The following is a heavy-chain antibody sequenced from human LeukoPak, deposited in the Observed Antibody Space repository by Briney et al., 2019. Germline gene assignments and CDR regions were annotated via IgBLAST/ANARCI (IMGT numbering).Heavy chain of an antibody. CDR2: ISAYNGNT. CDR3: ASHQRRGYSGYGLYGMDV. J-gene: IGHJ6*02. CDR1: GYTFTSYG. D-gene: IGHD5-12*01. Sequence: ASVKVSCKASGYTFTSYGISWVRQAPGQGLEWMGWISAYNGNTNYAQTLQGRVTMTTDTSTSTAYMELRSLRSDDTAVYYCASHQRRGYSGYGLYGMDVWGQGTTVTVSS. V-gene: IGHV1-18*01.